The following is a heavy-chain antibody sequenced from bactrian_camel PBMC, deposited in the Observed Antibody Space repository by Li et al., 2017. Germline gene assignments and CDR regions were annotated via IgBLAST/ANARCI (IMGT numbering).Heavy chain of an antibody. D-gene: IGHD1*01. CDR2: IAGDGSNT. J-gene: IGHJ4*01. V-gene: IGHV3-2*01. CDR1: SFTSSTAY. Sequence: HVQLVESGGGLVQPGGSLRLSCAASSFTSSTAYMSWVRQAPGKGLEWVSKIAGDGSNTYYADSVKGRFTISRDNTNNTVYLQMNSLKPGDTAVYYCAADRSRYCSGTLAVKKWNYYGQGTQVTVS.